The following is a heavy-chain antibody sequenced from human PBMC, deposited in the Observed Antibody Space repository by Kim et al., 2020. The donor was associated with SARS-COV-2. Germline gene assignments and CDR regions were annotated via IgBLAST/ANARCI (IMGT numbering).Heavy chain of an antibody. Sequence: AAPVKGSFTISGDDSNNTLYLQMNSLKTEDTAVYYCTTDGGPSSSPNDDYWGQGTLVTVSS. V-gene: IGHV3-15*01. D-gene: IGHD6-6*01. CDR3: TTDGGPSSSPNDDY. J-gene: IGHJ4*02.